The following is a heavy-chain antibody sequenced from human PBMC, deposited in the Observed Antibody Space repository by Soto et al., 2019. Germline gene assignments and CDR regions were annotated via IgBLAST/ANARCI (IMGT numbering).Heavy chain of an antibody. V-gene: IGHV4-31*03. D-gene: IGHD5-18*01. Sequence: SETLSLTCTVSGGSISSGGYYWSWIRQHPGKGLEWIGYIYYSGSTYYNPSLKSRVTISVDTSKNQFSLKLSSVTAGDTAVFYCARSGYSYGPNPLLYWGQGTLVTVSS. CDR1: GGSISSGGYY. CDR2: IYYSGST. CDR3: ARSGYSYGPNPLLY. J-gene: IGHJ4*02.